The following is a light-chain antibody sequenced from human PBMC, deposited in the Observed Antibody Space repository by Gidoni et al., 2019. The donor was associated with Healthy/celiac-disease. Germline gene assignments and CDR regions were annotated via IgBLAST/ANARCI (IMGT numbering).Light chain of an antibody. CDR2: QDS. V-gene: IGLV3-1*01. CDR3: QAWDSSTAV. J-gene: IGLJ2*01. Sequence: SHELTQPPSVSVSPGQTASITCSGDKLGDKYACWYQQKPGQSPVLVIYQDSKRLSGIPERFSGSNSGNTATLTISGTQAMDEADYYCQAWDSSTAVFGGGTKLTVL. CDR1: KLGDKY.